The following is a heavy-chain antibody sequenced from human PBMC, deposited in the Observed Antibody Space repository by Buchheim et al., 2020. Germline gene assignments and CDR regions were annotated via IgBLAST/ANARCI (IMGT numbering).Heavy chain of an antibody. J-gene: IGHJ4*02. CDR2: ISPDGSER. CDR1: GFTFSDSW. CDR3: SLSLNY. Sequence: EVQLVESGGGLVQPGGSLRLSCAASGFTFSDSWMDWVRQAPGKGLEWVANISPDGSERYYVDSVKGRFFISRDNPKTSMFIQMNSLRAEDTGVYYCSLSLNYWGRGTL. D-gene: IGHD3-10*01. V-gene: IGHV3-7*01.